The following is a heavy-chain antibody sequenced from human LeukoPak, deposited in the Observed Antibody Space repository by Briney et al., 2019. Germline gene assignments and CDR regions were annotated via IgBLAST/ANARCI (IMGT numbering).Heavy chain of an antibody. CDR1: GFPLSTSAVG. Sequence: SGPTLVHPTQTLTLTCTFSGFPLSTSAVGVAWIRQPPGKALEWLALIYWNDDKRYSPSLKSRLTITKDTSKNQVVLTMTNMDPVDTATYYCAHRGYSGSYFHYWGQGTLVTVSS. J-gene: IGHJ4*02. CDR2: IYWNDDK. V-gene: IGHV2-5*01. CDR3: AHRGYSGSYFHY. D-gene: IGHD1-26*01.